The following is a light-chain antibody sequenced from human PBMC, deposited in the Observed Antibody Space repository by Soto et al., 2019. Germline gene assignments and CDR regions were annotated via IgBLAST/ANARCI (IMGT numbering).Light chain of an antibody. CDR1: SSDVGRYNL. J-gene: IGLJ1*01. Sequence: QSVLTQSASVSGSPGQSITISCTGTSSDVGRYNLVSWYQQHPGKAPKLMIYEDNKRPSGVSNRFSGSKSGNTASLTISGLQAEDEADYYCCSYAGGFYVFGTGTKVTVL. CDR2: EDN. CDR3: CSYAGGFYV. V-gene: IGLV2-23*01.